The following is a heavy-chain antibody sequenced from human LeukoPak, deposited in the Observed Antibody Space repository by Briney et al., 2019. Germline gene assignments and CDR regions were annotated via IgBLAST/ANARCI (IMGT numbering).Heavy chain of an antibody. CDR3: AAERYSDSCCWFDP. V-gene: IGHV1-58*01. J-gene: IGHJ5*02. CDR2: IGVGSGST. D-gene: IGHD6-13*01. CDR1: GFTFSSSA. Sequence: SVKVSCKASGFTFSSSAVQWVRQARGQHLEWIGWIGVGSGSTSYAQESQERVTITRHMSTTTAYLELSSLRPEDTAVYYCAAERYSDSCCWFDPWGQGTLVTVSS.